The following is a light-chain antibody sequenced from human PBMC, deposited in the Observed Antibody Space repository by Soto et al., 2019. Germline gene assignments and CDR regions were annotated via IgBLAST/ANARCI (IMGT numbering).Light chain of an antibody. CDR2: DGS. CDR1: SSDVGSYNG. Sequence: QSVLTQPPSVSGSPVQSVAISCTGTSSDVGSYNGVSWYQQPPGTAPKLMIYDGSNRPSGVPDRFSGSKSGTSASLTISGLQAEDEADYYCSSYTTSGTYVFGTGTKLTVL. CDR3: SSYTTSGTYV. J-gene: IGLJ1*01. V-gene: IGLV2-18*02.